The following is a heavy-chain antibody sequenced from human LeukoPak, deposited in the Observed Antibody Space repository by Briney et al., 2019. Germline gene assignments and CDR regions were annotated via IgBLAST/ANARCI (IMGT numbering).Heavy chain of an antibody. V-gene: IGHV4-39*02. CDR1: GVSISGGSFH. D-gene: IGHD1-26*01. Sequence: SDTLSLNCTVSGVSISGGSFHWGWVRQPPGKGLEWIGNIHYSGSTYYNPSLKSPVSISVDTSKNHFSLQLSSVTAADTAVYYCAGRVGASIWTGMHFWGQGTLVAVSS. CDR3: AGRVGASIWTGMHF. J-gene: IGHJ4*02. CDR2: IHYSGST.